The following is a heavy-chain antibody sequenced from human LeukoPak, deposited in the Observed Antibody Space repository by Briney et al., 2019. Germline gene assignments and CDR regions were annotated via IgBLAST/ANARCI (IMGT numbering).Heavy chain of an antibody. J-gene: IGHJ5*02. CDR3: AREGVPPT. CDR2: ISSRGYI. Sequence: PSETLSLTCTVSGGSISSGGYYWSWIRQHPGKGPEWVSSISSRGYIYYADSMKGRFTISRDNANNSLQLQMSSLRADDTAVYYCAREGVPPTWGQGTLVTVSS. CDR1: GGSISSGGYY. V-gene: IGHV3-69-1*01. D-gene: IGHD6-6*01.